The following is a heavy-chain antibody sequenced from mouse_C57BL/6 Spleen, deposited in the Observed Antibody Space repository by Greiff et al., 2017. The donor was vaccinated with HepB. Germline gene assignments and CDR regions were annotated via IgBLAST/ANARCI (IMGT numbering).Heavy chain of an antibody. J-gene: IGHJ4*01. V-gene: IGHV1-55*01. D-gene: IGHD1-3*01. Sequence: QVQLQQLGAELVKPGASVKMSCKASGYTFTSYWITWVKQRPGQGLEWIGDIYPGSGSTNYNEKFKSKATLTVDTSSSTAYMQLSSLTSEDSAVYYCARGNISNDAMDYWGQGTSVTVSS. CDR1: GYTFTSYW. CDR2: IYPGSGST. CDR3: ARGNISNDAMDY.